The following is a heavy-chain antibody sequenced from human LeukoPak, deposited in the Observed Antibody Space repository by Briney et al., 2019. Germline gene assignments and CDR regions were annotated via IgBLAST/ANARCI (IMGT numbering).Heavy chain of an antibody. Sequence: TSETLSLTCTVSGGSISSSSYYWGWLRQPPGKGLEWIGSIYYSGSTYYNPSLKSRVTISVDTSKNQFSLKLSSVTAADTAVYYCARTRYYYNSRSYGAPYYFDYWGQGTLVTVSS. J-gene: IGHJ4*02. CDR3: ARTRYYYNSRSYGAPYYFDY. D-gene: IGHD3-10*01. CDR1: GGSISSSSYY. V-gene: IGHV4-39*01. CDR2: IYYSGST.